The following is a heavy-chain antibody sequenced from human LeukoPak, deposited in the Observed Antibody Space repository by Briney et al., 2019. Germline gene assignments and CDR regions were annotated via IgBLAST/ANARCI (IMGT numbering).Heavy chain of an antibody. D-gene: IGHD4-17*01. CDR1: GFTVSSYY. CDR3: AREATVTTNYYYYYMDV. Sequence: GGSLRLSCVASGFTVSSYYVSWVRQTPGKGLEWVSVIYSGGSTYYADSVEGRFTVSRDNSKNTLYLEMRSLRAEDTAVYYCAREATVTTNYYYYYMDVWGKGTTVTVSS. J-gene: IGHJ6*03. CDR2: IYSGGST. V-gene: IGHV3-53*01.